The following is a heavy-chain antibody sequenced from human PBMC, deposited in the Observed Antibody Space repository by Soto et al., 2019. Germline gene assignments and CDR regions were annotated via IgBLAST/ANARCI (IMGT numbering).Heavy chain of an antibody. J-gene: IGHJ6*02. Sequence: PSETLSLTCTVSGGSISNAAYSWSWIRQPPGKGLEWIGYIYPSGMPFYNPSLRSRVTISIDRSNDQFSLNLKSVTAADTAVYYCAKREDSSRFGGLDIWGQGTAVTVSS. CDR1: GGSISNAAYS. CDR3: AKREDSSRFGGLDI. CDR2: IYPSGMP. D-gene: IGHD3-3*01. V-gene: IGHV4-30-2*01.